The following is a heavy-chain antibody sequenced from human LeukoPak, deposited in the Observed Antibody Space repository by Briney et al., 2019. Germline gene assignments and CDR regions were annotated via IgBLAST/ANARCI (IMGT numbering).Heavy chain of an antibody. V-gene: IGHV3-7*01. J-gene: IGHJ4*02. CDR2: IKQDGSEK. CDR1: GFTFSSYW. D-gene: IGHD2-2*01. CDR3: ARDRFHVVPAARGDY. Sequence: AGGSLRLSCAASGFTFSSYWMSWVRQAPGKGLEWVANIKQDGSEKYYVDSVKGRFTISRDNAKNSLYLQMNSLRAEDTAVYYCARDRFHVVPAARGDYWGQGTLVTVSS.